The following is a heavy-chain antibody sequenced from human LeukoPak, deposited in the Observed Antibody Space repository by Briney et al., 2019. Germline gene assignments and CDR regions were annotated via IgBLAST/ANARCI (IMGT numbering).Heavy chain of an antibody. Sequence: GVLRLSCAASGFTFSSYSMNWVRQAPGKGLEWVSSISSSSSYIYYADSVKGRFTISRDNAKNSLYLQMNSLRAEDTAVYYCVRNGCSSTSCYWLIDPWGQGTLVTVSS. CDR2: ISSSSSYI. CDR1: GFTFSSYS. V-gene: IGHV3-21*01. D-gene: IGHD2-2*01. J-gene: IGHJ5*02. CDR3: VRNGCSSTSCYWLIDP.